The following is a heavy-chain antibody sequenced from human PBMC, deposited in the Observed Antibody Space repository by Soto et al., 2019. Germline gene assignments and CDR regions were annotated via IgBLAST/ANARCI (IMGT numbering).Heavy chain of an antibody. CDR2: ISSDGTDK. CDR3: LFYYSGMDV. V-gene: IGHV3-30*09. J-gene: IGHJ6*02. Sequence: QVQLVDSGGGVVQPGRSLTLSCAASGFTFSYFAIHWVRQPPGKGLEWVAVISSDGTDKYYADSVKGRFAISRDNSKNTLSLQMDSLRGEDTAMYYCLFYYSGMDVWGRGTTVTVSS. CDR1: GFTFSYFA.